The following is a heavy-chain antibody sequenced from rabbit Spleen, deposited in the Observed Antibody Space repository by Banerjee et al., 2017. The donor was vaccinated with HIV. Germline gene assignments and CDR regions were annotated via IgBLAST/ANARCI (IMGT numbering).Heavy chain of an antibody. J-gene: IGHJ6*01. Sequence: QEQLEESGGDLVKPGASLTLTCIASGVSFSGDSYMCWVRQAPGKGLEWIACIDTGSSGFSYFASWAKGRFTISKTSSTTVTLQMTSLTAADTATYFCARDSGTSFSSYGMDLWGPGTLVT. CDR2: IDTGSSGFS. V-gene: IGHV1S45*01. CDR3: ARDSGTSFSSYGMDL. CDR1: GVSFSGDSY. D-gene: IGHD8-1*01.